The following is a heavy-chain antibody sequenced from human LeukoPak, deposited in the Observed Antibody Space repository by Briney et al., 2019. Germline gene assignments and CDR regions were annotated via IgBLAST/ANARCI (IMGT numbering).Heavy chain of an antibody. CDR3: ARKTLGRGDYLDY. J-gene: IGHJ4*02. Sequence: ASVKVSCKASGYTFTSCGISWVRQAPGQGLEWMGWISGYNGNTKYAQKFQGRVTMATDTSTSTAYMELRSLRSDDTAVYYCARKTLGRGDYLDYWGQGTLVPVSS. CDR1: GYTFTSCG. CDR2: ISGYNGNT. D-gene: IGHD3-10*01. V-gene: IGHV1-18*01.